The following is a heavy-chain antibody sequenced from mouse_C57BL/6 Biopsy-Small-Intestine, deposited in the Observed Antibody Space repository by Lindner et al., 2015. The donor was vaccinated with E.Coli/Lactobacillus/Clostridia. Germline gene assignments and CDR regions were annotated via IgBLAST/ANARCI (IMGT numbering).Heavy chain of an antibody. CDR1: GFTFSDYG. Sequence: VRAAGVWGGLVKPGGSLKLSCAASGFTFSDYGMHWVRQAPEKGLEWVAYISSGSRTIFYADTVKGLFTISRDNAKNTLFLQMTSLRSEDTAMYYCARRIWYFDVWGTGTTVTVSS. J-gene: IGHJ1*03. CDR2: ISSGSRTI. CDR3: ARRIWYFDV. V-gene: IGHV5-17*01.